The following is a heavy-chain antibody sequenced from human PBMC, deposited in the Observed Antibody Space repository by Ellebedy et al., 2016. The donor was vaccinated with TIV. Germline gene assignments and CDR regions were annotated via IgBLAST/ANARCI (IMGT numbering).Heavy chain of an antibody. D-gene: IGHD6-13*01. J-gene: IGHJ6*02. V-gene: IGHV3-23*01. CDR3: AKAPVKAGYYYYGMDV. Sequence: PGGSLRLSCAASGFSFSGYAMSLVRQAPGTGLEWVSSISLRGNSTYYADSVRGRFTISRDNSENTLYLQMNSLRAEDPALYYCAKAPVKAGYYYYGMDVWGQGTTVTVSS. CDR1: GFSFSGYA. CDR2: ISLRGNST.